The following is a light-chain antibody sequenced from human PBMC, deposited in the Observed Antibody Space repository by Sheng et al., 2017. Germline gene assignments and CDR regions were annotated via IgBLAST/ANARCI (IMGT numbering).Light chain of an antibody. V-gene: IGKV1-27*01. CDR3: QKYNSALGT. Sequence: DIQMTQSPSSLSTSVGDRVTITCRASQGISNYLAWYQQKPGKVPKLLIYAASTLQSGVPSRFSGSGSRTDFTLTISSLQPEDVATYYCQKYNSALGTFGQGTKVEIK. CDR2: AAS. J-gene: IGKJ1*01. CDR1: QGISNY.